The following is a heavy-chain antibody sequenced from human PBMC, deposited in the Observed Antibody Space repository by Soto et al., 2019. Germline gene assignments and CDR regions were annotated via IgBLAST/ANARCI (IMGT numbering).Heavy chain of an antibody. J-gene: IGHJ5*02. Sequence: SVKVSCKASGFTFTSSAVQWVRQARGQRLEWIGWIVVGSGNTNYAQKFQEKITITRDMSTSTAYMELSGLRSEDTAVYYCAAARGGDCSSTSCYNWFDPWGQGTLVTVSS. CDR3: AAARGGDCSSTSCYNWFDP. V-gene: IGHV1-58*01. CDR2: IVVGSGNT. D-gene: IGHD2-2*01. CDR1: GFTFTSSA.